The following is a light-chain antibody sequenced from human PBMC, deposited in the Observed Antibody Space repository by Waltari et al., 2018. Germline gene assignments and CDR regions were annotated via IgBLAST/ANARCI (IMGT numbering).Light chain of an antibody. CDR3: SSYTSSSTLAV. J-gene: IGLJ2*01. CDR2: DVI. CDR1: SSDVGGYND. Sequence: QSALTQPASVSGSPGQSITLSCTGTSSDVGGYNDVSWYQQHPGKAPKLMIDDVINRPSGFSNRFSVSKSGNTASLTISGLQAEDEADYYCSSYTSSSTLAVFGGGTKLTVL. V-gene: IGLV2-14*03.